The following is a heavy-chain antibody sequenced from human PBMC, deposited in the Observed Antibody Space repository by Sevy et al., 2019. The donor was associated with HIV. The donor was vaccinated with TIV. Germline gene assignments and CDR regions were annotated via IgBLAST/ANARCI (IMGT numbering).Heavy chain of an antibody. Sequence: GESLKISCKGSGYSFTSYWIGWVRQMPGKGLEWMGIIYPGDSDTRYSPSFQGQVTISADKSISTAYLQWSSLKASDXXXXXCARRXXXVXYLQTDWYFDLWGRGTLVTVSS. V-gene: IGHV5-51*01. J-gene: IGHJ2*01. D-gene: IGHD3-3*01. CDR1: GYSFTSYW. CDR3: ARRXXXVXYLQTDWYFDL. CDR2: IYPGDSDT.